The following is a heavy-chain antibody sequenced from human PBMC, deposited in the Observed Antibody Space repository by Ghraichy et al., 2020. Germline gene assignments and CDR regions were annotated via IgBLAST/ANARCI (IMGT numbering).Heavy chain of an antibody. D-gene: IGHD4-23*01. Sequence: GGSLRLSCVGSGFTFDDYNMNWVRQSPGKGLEWVAYISSSSRTRFYADSVKGRFTISRDNAQNSLYLQMKSLRDGDTAVYYCARASTVVRFYYYAGRDVCGQGTTVTV. CDR1: GFTFDDYN. V-gene: IGHV3-48*02. CDR3: ARASTVVRFYYYAGRDV. J-gene: IGHJ6*02. CDR2: ISSSSRTR.